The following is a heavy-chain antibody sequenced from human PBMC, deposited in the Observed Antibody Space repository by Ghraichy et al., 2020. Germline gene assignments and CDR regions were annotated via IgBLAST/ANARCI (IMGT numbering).Heavy chain of an antibody. D-gene: IGHD3-9*01. J-gene: IGHJ4*02. CDR2: IRFDGSNK. Sequence: GGSLRLSCAASGFSFSSYGMHWVRQAPGKGLEWVAFIRFDGSNKYCLDSVKGRFTISRDNSKNTLYLQMNSLRAEDTAVYYCAKDLNILTGYSDYWGQGTLVTVSS. CDR1: GFSFSSYG. V-gene: IGHV3-30*02. CDR3: AKDLNILTGYSDY.